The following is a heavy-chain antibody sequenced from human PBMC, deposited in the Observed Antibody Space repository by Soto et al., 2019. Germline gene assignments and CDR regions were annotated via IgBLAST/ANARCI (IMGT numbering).Heavy chain of an antibody. D-gene: IGHD2-8*02. Sequence: EVQLLESGGGLVQPGGSLRLSCVASGFPFSNYYMDWVRQAPGKGLEWVAVISGSEDNIHYADSVKGRFTISRDNSMNTLYLQMNSLRADDTAIYYWAKDLHWSAMDVWAQGTTVTVSS. J-gene: IGHJ6*02. CDR1: GFPFSNYY. CDR3: AKDLHWSAMDV. CDR2: ISGSEDNI. V-gene: IGHV3-23*01.